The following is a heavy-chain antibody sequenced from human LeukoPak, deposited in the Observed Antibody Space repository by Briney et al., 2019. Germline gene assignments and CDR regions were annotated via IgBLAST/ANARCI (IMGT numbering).Heavy chain of an antibody. J-gene: IGHJ4*02. D-gene: IGHD3-10*01. CDR2: VYYTGAT. Sequence: SETLSLTCTVSGGSISNYYWKWIRQPPGKGLEWIGYVYYTGATNYNPSLKSRVTISLDKSKNQFSLKLSSVTAADTAVYYCARGRTMVRGALDYWGQGTLVTVSS. CDR3: ARGRTMVRGALDY. CDR1: GGSISNYY. V-gene: IGHV4-59*12.